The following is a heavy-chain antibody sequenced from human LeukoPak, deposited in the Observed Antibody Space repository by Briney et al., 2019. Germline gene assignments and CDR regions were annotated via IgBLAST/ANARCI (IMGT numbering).Heavy chain of an antibody. Sequence: LAGGSLRLSCAASGFTFSSYGMHWVRQAPGKGLEWVAVIWYDGSNKYYADSVKGRFTISRDNSKNTLYLQMNSLRAEDTAVYYCARGYVDTAMVPYFDYWGQGTLVTVSS. D-gene: IGHD5-18*01. CDR3: ARGYVDTAMVPYFDY. J-gene: IGHJ4*02. CDR2: IWYDGSNK. V-gene: IGHV3-33*01. CDR1: GFTFSSYG.